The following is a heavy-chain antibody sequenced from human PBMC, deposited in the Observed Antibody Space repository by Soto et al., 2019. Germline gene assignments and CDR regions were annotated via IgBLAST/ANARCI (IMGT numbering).Heavy chain of an antibody. Sequence: SETLSLTCTVSGGSVSSGGYYWSWIRQHPGKGLEWIGYIYYSGSTYYNPSLKSRVTISVDTSKNQFSLKLSSVTAADTAVYYCARTHCSSTSCYEDYWGQGTLVTVSS. D-gene: IGHD2-2*01. V-gene: IGHV4-31*03. CDR1: GGSVSSGGYY. CDR2: IYYSGST. J-gene: IGHJ4*02. CDR3: ARTHCSSTSCYEDY.